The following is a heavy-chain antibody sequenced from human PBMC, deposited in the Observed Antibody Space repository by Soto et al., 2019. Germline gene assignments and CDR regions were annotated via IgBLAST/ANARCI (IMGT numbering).Heavy chain of an antibody. J-gene: IGHJ6*02. CDR1: GGSISSYY. CDR3: ARDREGDDYVWGSYRYTSYYGMDV. V-gene: IGHV4-59*01. CDR2: IYYSGST. Sequence: PSETLSLTCTVSGGSISSYYWSWIRQPPGKGLEWIGYIYYSGSTNYNPSLKSRVTISVDTSKNQFSLKLSSVTAADTAVYYCARDREGDDYVWGSYRYTSYYGMDVWGQGTTVTVSS. D-gene: IGHD3-16*02.